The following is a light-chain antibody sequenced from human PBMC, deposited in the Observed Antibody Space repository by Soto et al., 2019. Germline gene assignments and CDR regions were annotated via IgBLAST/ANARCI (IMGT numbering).Light chain of an antibody. CDR3: QQYGSSRWT. Sequence: EIVLTQSPGTLSLSPGERATLSCRASQSINTTYLAWYQQKPGQAPKLLIHGASNRATDIPDRFSGSGSGTDFTLTISRLEPEDFAVYYCQQYGSSRWTFGQGTKVEIK. CDR2: GAS. CDR1: QSINTTY. V-gene: IGKV3-20*01. J-gene: IGKJ1*01.